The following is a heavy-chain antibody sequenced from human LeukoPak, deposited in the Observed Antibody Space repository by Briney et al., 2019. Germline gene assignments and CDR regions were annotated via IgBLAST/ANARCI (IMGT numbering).Heavy chain of an antibody. J-gene: IGHJ4*02. Sequence: ASVKVSCKASGYTFTSYYIHWVRQAPGQGLEWMGLINPNGDSTDYAQKFQGRVTMTRDTSTSTVYMELSSLRSEDAAVYYCARAAGDTYGYRYYFDSWGQGTLATVSS. V-gene: IGHV1-46*01. CDR2: INPNGDST. CDR3: ARAAGDTYGYRYYFDS. D-gene: IGHD5-18*01. CDR1: GYTFTSYY.